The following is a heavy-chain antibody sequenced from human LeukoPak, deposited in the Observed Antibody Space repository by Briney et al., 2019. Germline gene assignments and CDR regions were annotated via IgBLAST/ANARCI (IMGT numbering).Heavy chain of an antibody. CDR3: AREGRDDSSGYYPDY. Sequence: PSETLSLTCTVSGGSISSYYWSWIRQPPGKGLEWIGYIYYSGSTNYNPSLKSRVTISVDTSKNQFSLKLSSVTAADTAVYYCAREGRDDSSGYYPDYWGQGTLVTVSS. V-gene: IGHV4-59*01. D-gene: IGHD3-22*01. CDR1: GGSISSYY. CDR2: IYYSGST. J-gene: IGHJ4*02.